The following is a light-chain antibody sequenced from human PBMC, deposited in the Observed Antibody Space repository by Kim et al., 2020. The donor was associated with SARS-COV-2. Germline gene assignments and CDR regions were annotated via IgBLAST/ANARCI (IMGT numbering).Light chain of an antibody. CDR2: GAS. CDR3: QLYGTSHYI. Sequence: EIVLTQSPGTMSLSPGERATLSCRASQSVSSTYLAWYQQKPGQAPRLLIYGASSRATGIPDRFSGSGSGTDFTLTISRLEPEDVAVYYCQLYGTSHYISGQGT. J-gene: IGKJ2*01. V-gene: IGKV3-20*01. CDR1: QSVSSTY.